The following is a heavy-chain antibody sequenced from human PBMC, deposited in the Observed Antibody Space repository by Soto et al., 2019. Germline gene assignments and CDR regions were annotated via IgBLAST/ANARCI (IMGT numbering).Heavy chain of an antibody. CDR2: INDDGIST. CDR3: TRGPRSTSTGTGAF. J-gene: IGHJ4*02. CDR1: GFTFSMYW. Sequence: VGSLRLSCGASGFTFSMYWMHWVCQVPGKGPEWVSQINDDGISTNYADSVKGRFTISRDNAKNTLYLQMNALRVEDTAVYYCTRGPRSTSTGTGAFWGQGTLVTVSS. D-gene: IGHD1-1*01. V-gene: IGHV3-74*01.